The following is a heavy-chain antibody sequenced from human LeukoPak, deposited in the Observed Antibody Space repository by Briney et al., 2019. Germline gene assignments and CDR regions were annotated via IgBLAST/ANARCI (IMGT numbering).Heavy chain of an antibody. Sequence: SVKLSCKVSGGTFSSYAISCVRHAPGPGLESMGGFSPIFGTANYAQKFQARVTITADESTSTAYMELSSLRSEATAVYYCARDRTRSGTTLGYWGQGTLVTVSS. J-gene: IGHJ4*02. V-gene: IGHV1-69*01. CDR1: GGTFSSYA. D-gene: IGHD1-1*01. CDR3: ARDRTRSGTTLGY. CDR2: FSPIFGTA.